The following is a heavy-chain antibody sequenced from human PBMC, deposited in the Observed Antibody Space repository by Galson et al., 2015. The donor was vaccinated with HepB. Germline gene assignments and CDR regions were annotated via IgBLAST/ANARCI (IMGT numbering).Heavy chain of an antibody. CDR2: IDSRSPTK. D-gene: IGHD4-23*01. Sequence: SLRLSCAASGFTFSNYSMNWVRQTPGRGLEWISFIDSRSPTKKYADYVKGRFTISRDNGKNSVYLEMNSLGTEDSAVYYCVRGARPGSTVAFEYWGQGTLVAVSS. CDR1: GFTFSNYS. CDR3: VRGARPGSTVAFEY. V-gene: IGHV3-48*01. J-gene: IGHJ4*02.